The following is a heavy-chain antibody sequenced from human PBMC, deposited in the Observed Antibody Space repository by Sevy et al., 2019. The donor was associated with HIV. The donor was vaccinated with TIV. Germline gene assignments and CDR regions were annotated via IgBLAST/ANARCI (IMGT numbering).Heavy chain of an antibody. D-gene: IGHD3-3*01. CDR3: ARGPEGWRGYYYHYYGMDV. CDR2: ISVYNGNT. CDR1: DYTFTSYG. J-gene: IGHJ6*02. V-gene: IGHV1-18*01. Sequence: ASVKVSCKASDYTFTSYGISWVRQAPGQGLEWMGWISVYNGNTNYAQKLQGRVTMTTDKYMSTVYMELRNLRSDDTAVYYCARGPEGWRGYYYHYYGMDVWGQGTTVTVSS.